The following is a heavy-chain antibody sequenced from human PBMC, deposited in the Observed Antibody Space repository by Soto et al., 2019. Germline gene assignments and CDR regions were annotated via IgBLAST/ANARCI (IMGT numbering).Heavy chain of an antibody. CDR3: ARTQVVVPAAARYYYYYGMDV. V-gene: IGHV1-69*01. CDR1: GGTFSSYA. J-gene: IGHJ6*02. D-gene: IGHD2-2*01. CDR2: IIPIFGTA. Sequence: QVQLVQSGAEVKKPGSSVKVSCKASGGTFSSYAISWVRQAPGQGLEWMGGIIPIFGTANYAQKFQGRVTITADESTGTAYMELSSLRSEDTAVYYCARTQVVVPAAARYYYYYGMDVWGQGTTVTVSS.